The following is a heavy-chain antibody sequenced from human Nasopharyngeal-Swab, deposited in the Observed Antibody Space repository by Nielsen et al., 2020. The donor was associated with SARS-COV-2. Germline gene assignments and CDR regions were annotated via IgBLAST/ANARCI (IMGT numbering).Heavy chain of an antibody. V-gene: IGHV4-34*01. CDR2: INHSGST. D-gene: IGHD3-9*01. J-gene: IGHJ6*02. CDR1: SGSFSGYY. Sequence: SETLSLTCAVYSGSFSGYYWSWIRQPPGKGLEWIGEINHSGSTNYNPSLKSRVTISVDTSKNQFSLKLSSVTAADTAVYYCARGGRYFDWFQPPLGYYGMDVWGQGTTVTVSS. CDR3: ARGGRYFDWFQPPLGYYGMDV.